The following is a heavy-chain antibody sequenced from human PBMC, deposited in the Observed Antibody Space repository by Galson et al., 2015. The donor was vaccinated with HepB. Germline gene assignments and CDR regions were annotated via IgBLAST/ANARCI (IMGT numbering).Heavy chain of an antibody. CDR3: AKSPRSILTGYSTFDY. V-gene: IGHV3-23*01. Sequence: SLRLSCAASGFTFSSYAMSWVRQAPGKGLEWVSAISGSGGSTYYADSVKGRFTISRDNSKNTLYLQMNSLRAEDTAVYYCAKSPRSILTGYSTFDYWGQGTLVTVSS. D-gene: IGHD3-9*01. CDR1: GFTFSSYA. J-gene: IGHJ4*02. CDR2: ISGSGGST.